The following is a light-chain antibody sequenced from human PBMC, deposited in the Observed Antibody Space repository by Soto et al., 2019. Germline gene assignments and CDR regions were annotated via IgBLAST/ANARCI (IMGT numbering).Light chain of an antibody. J-gene: IGKJ4*01. V-gene: IGKV1-13*02. CDR3: QQFNSYPLT. CDR2: GAS. CDR1: QGISSA. Sequence: AIQLTQSPSSLSASVGDRVAITCRASQGISSALAWYHQRPGKAPRLLIYGASILETDVPSRFRGSGSGTDFTLTISSLQPEDFATYDCQQFNSYPLTFGGGTTVEMK.